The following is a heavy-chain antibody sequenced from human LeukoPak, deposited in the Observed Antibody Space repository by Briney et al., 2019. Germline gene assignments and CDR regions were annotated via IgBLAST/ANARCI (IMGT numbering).Heavy chain of an antibody. CDR2: INSDGSST. D-gene: IGHD3-3*01. CDR3: VKDGAIFGVPITRDGMDV. V-gene: IGHV3-74*01. Sequence: GGSLRLSCAASGFTFTSYWMHWVRQAPGKGLLWVSRINSDGSSTSYADSVKGRFTISRDNGKNALYLEMNSLRAEDTALYYCVKDGAIFGVPITRDGMDVWGQGTTVTVSS. CDR1: GFTFTSYW. J-gene: IGHJ6*02.